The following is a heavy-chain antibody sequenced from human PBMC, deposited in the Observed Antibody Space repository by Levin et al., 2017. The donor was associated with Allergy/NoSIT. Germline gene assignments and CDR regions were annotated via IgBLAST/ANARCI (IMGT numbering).Heavy chain of an antibody. V-gene: IGHV1-18*01. CDR3: AREAMQTDAFDI. D-gene: IGHD2-2*01. CDR2: VSGDNDDT. Sequence: ASVKVSCKASGYTFDTHAYGILWVRQAPGQGLEWMGWVSGDNDDTSYAQQFQGRVTVTTDSSTNTAYMELRNLRSDDSAVYYCAREAMQTDAFDIWGQGTMINVSS. J-gene: IGHJ3*02. CDR1: GYTFDTHAYG.